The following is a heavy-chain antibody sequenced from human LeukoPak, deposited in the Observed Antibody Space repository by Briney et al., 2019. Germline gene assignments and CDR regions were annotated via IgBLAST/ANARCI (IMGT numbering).Heavy chain of an antibody. CDR2: ISGDDNHI. J-gene: IGHJ4*02. D-gene: IGHD2-21*01. CDR1: GFTLSYYT. V-gene: IGHV3-21*01. CDR3: ARVVGGSYLDS. Sequence: GESLRLSCTASGFTLSYYTMNWVRQAPGKGLEWVASISGDDNHIYYAASLKGRFTISSDNAKSSVFLQMDSLTADDTAVYYCARVVGGSYLDSWGQGTLVSVSS.